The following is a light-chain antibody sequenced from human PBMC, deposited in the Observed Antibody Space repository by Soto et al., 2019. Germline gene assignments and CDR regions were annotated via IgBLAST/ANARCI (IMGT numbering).Light chain of an antibody. Sequence: QSALTQPASVSGSPGQSITISCTGTSSDVGGSNHVSWYQHHPGKAPKLIIYEVSYRPSGVSNRFSGSKSGYTASLTISGLQAEDEADYSCNSQTSSGIRVFGTGTKLTVL. V-gene: IGLV2-14*01. J-gene: IGLJ1*01. CDR2: EVS. CDR1: SSDVGGSNH. CDR3: NSQTSSGIRV.